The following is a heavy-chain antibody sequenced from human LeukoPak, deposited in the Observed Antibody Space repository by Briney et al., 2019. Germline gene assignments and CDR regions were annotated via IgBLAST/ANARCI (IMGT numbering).Heavy chain of an antibody. CDR3: ARVSDYDFWSGYSFDP. Sequence: ASVKVSCKASGYTFTSYAMHWMRQAPGQRLEWMGWINAGNGNTKYSQKFQGRVTITRDTSASTAYMELSSLRSEGTAVYYCARVSDYDFWSGYSFDPWGQGTLVTVSS. V-gene: IGHV1-3*01. CDR2: INAGNGNT. D-gene: IGHD3-3*01. CDR1: GYTFTSYA. J-gene: IGHJ5*02.